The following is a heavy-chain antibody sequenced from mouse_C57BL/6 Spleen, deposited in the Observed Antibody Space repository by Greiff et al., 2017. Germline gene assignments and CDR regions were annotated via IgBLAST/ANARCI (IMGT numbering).Heavy chain of an antibody. Sequence: QVQLQQPGAELVMPGASVKLSCKASGYTFTSYWMHWVKQRPGQGLEWIGEIDPSDSYTNYNQKFKGKFTLTVDKSSSTAYMQLSSLTSEDSAVYYCARGRSSSYYFDYWGQGTTLTVSS. CDR3: ARGRSSSYYFDY. CDR2: IDPSDSYT. D-gene: IGHD1-1*01. V-gene: IGHV1-69*01. J-gene: IGHJ2*01. CDR1: GYTFTSYW.